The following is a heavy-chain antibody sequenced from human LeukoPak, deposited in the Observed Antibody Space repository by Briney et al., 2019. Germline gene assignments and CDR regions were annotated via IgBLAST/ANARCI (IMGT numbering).Heavy chain of an antibody. CDR3: ARESYFYRAVDY. CDR2: ISSSGSTI. J-gene: IGHJ4*02. CDR1: GFTFSDYY. V-gene: IGHV3-11*04. D-gene: IGHD1-26*01. Sequence: PGGSLRLSCAASGFTFSDYYMSWIRQAPGKGLEWVSYISSSGSTIYYADSMKGRFTISRDNAKNSLYLQMNSLRAEDTAVYYCARESYFYRAVDYWGQGTLVTVSS.